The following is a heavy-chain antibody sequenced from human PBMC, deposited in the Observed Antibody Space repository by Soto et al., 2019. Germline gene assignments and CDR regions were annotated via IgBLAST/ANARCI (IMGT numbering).Heavy chain of an antibody. V-gene: IGHV3-30-3*01. CDR2: ISYDGSNK. CDR3: ARDHQWELLGDPGG. CDR1: GFTFSSYA. J-gene: IGHJ4*02. Sequence: QVQLVESGGGVVQPGRSLRLSCAASGFTFSSYAMHWVRQAPGKGLEWVAVISYDGSNKYYADSVKGRFTISRDNSKNTLYLQMNSLRAEDTAVYYCARDHQWELLGDPGGWGQGNLVTVSS. D-gene: IGHD1-26*01.